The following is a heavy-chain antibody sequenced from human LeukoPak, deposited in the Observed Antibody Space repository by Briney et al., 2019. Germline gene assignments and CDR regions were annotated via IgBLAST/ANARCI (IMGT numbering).Heavy chain of an antibody. CDR1: GCTFTSYY. CDR3: ARDLLLYSSGPRPGYGMDV. CDR2: INPSGGST. D-gene: IGHD6-25*01. J-gene: IGHJ6*02. Sequence: ASVKVSCKASGCTFTSYYMHWVRQAPGQGLEWMGIINPSGGSTSYAQKFQGRVTMTRDTSTSTVYMELSSLRSEDTAVYYCARDLLLYSSGPRPGYGMDVWGQGTTVTVSS. V-gene: IGHV1-46*01.